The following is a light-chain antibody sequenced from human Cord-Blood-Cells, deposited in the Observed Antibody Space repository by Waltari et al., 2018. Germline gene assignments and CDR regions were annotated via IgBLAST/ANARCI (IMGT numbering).Light chain of an antibody. CDR1: QRVSSSY. J-gene: IGKJ2*01. CDR2: GAS. V-gene: IGKV3-20*01. Sequence: EIVLTQSPGTLSLSPGERATLSCRASQRVSSSYLAWYQQKPGQPPRLLIYGASSRATGIPDRFSGSGSGTDFTLTISRLEPEDFAVYYCQQYGSSPPMYTFGQGTKLEIK. CDR3: QQYGSSPPMYT.